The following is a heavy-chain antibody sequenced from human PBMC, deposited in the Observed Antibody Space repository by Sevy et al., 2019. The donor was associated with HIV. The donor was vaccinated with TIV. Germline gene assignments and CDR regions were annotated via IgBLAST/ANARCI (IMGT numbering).Heavy chain of an antibody. Sequence: SETLSLTCAVYGGSFSGYYWSWIRQPPGKGLEWIGEINHSGSTNYNPSLKSRVTISVDTSKNQFSLKLGSVTAADTAVYYCASRGYYYDSSGYYSFDYWGQGTLVTVSS. CDR1: GGSFSGYY. V-gene: IGHV4-34*01. D-gene: IGHD3-22*01. CDR2: INHSGST. J-gene: IGHJ4*02. CDR3: ASRGYYYDSSGYYSFDY.